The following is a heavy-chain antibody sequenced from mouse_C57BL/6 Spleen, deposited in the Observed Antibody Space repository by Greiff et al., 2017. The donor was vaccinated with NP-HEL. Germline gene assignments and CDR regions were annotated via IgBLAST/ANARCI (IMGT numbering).Heavy chain of an antibody. CDR3: ARPGTSRAWFAY. V-gene: IGHV1-59*01. CDR1: GYTFTSYW. J-gene: IGHJ3*01. D-gene: IGHD4-1*01. CDR2: IDPSDSYT. Sequence: VQLQQPGAELVRPGTSVKLSCKASGYTFTSYWMHWVKQRPGQGLEWIGVIDPSDSYTNYNQKFKGKATLTVDTSSSTAYMQLSSLTSEDSAVYYCARPGTSRAWFAYWGQGTLVTVSA.